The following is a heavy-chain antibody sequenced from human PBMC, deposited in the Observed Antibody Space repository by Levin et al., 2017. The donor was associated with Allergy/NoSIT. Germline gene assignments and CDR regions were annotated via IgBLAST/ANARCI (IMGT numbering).Heavy chain of an antibody. CDR2: ISYDGSNK. J-gene: IGHJ6*02. CDR3: ARRKDCSSTSCYSLYYYGMDV. Sequence: GESLKISCAASGFTFSSYAMHWVRQAPGKGLEWVAVISYDGSNKYYADSVKGRFTISRDNSKNTLYLQMNSLRAEDTAVYYCARRKDCSSTSCYSLYYYGMDVWGQGTTVTVSS. CDR1: GFTFSSYA. D-gene: IGHD2-2*01. V-gene: IGHV3-30*04.